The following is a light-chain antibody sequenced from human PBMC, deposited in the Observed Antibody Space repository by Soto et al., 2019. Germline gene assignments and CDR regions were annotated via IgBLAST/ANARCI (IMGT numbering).Light chain of an antibody. J-gene: IGLJ2*01. CDR2: DVS. CDR3: CSYAGIYHLL. V-gene: IGLV2-11*01. Sequence: QSALTQPRSVSGSPGQSVTIFCTGTSSDVGGYNYVSWYQQHPGKAPKLMIYDVSKRPSGVPDRFSGSKSGNTASLTISGLQAEDEADYYCCSYAGIYHLLFGGGTKLTVL. CDR1: SSDVGGYNY.